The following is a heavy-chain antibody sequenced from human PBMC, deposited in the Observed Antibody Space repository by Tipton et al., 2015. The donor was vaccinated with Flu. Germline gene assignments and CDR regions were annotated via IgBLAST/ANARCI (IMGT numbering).Heavy chain of an antibody. J-gene: IGHJ4*02. D-gene: IGHD7-27*01. V-gene: IGHV3-48*03. CDR2: ISSSASTI. CDR3: ATLTGDDY. CDR1: GFTFSRYA. Sequence: SLRLSCAASGFTFSRYAMSWVRQAPGKGLEWLSYISSSASTISYADSVRGRFTISRDNAKNSLYLQLNSLRAEDTALYYCATLTGDDYWGQGDVVTVSS.